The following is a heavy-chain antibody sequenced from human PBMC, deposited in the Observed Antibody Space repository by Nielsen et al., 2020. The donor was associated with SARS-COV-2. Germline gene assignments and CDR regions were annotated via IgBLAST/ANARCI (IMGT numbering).Heavy chain of an antibody. CDR3: AKEVRDTATSYYYYGMDV. CDR1: GFTFSSYA. CDR2: ISGSGGST. Sequence: GESLKISCAASGFTFSSYAMSWVRQAPGKGLEWVSAISGSGGSTYYADSVKGRFTISRDNSKNTLYLQMNSLRAEDTAVYYCAKEVRDTATSYYYYGMDVWGQGTTVTVSS. V-gene: IGHV3-23*01. D-gene: IGHD5-18*01. J-gene: IGHJ6*02.